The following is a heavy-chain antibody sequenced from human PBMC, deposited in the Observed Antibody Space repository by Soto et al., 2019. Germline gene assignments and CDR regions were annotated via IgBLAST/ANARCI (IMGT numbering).Heavy chain of an antibody. J-gene: IGHJ6*03. CDR3: AKDTPTTVTTFHYYYMDV. V-gene: IGHV3-9*01. D-gene: IGHD4-17*01. CDR1: GFTFDDYA. Sequence: SLKISCAASGFTFDDYAMHWVRQAPGKGLEWVSGISWNSGSIGYADSVKGRFTISRDNAKNSLYLQMNSLRAEDTALYYCAKDTPTTVTTFHYYYMDVWGKGTTVTVSS. CDR2: ISWNSGSI.